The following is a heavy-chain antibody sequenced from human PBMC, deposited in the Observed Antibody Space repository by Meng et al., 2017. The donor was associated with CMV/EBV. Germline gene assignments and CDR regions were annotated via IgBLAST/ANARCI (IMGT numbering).Heavy chain of an antibody. CDR3: AGTCTSCNTWFDP. D-gene: IGHD2-2*01. J-gene: IGHJ5*02. Sequence: ASVKVSCKASGYTFTGYYMHWVRQAPGQGLEWMGWINPNSGGTNYAQKFQGRVTMTRDTSVSTAYMELSRLRSDDTAVYYCAGTCTSCNTWFDPWGQGTLVTVSS. CDR2: INPNSGGT. CDR1: GYTFTGYY. V-gene: IGHV1-2*02.